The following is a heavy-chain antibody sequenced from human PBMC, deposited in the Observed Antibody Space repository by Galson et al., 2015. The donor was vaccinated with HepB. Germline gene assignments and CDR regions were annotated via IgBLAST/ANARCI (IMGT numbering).Heavy chain of an antibody. CDR1: GYTFSSYS. CDR3: ARGALVAVVTGTLNNWFDP. V-gene: IGHV1-18*01. CDR2: ISPYDNST. J-gene: IGHJ5*02. Sequence: SVKVSCKASGYTFSSYSIAWVRQAPGQGLEWMGWISPYDNSTNYAQKLQGRVTMTTETSTTTAYMELRSLRSDDTAVYYCARGALVAVVTGTLNNWFDPWGQGTPVTVPS. D-gene: IGHD2-15*01.